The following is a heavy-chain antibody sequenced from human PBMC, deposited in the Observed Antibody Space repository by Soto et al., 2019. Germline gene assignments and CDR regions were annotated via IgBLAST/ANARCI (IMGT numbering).Heavy chain of an antibody. Sequence: PVGSLRLSCAASGFTFSIYSMNWVRQAPGKGLEWISYISNSGKTIYADSVKGRFTISRDNAKNSLYLQMNNLRDEDTAVYYCARGLPNSNWAYYFDSWGQGTQVTVSS. D-gene: IGHD3-16*01. V-gene: IGHV3-48*02. CDR1: GFTFSIYS. J-gene: IGHJ4*02. CDR2: ISNSGKTI. CDR3: ARGLPNSNWAYYFDS.